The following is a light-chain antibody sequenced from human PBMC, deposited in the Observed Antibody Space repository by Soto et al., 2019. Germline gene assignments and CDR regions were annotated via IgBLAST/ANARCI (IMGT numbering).Light chain of an antibody. Sequence: DIVMTQSPLSLPVTPGEPASISCRSSRRLLHSNGYNYLDWYLQKPGQSPQLLIYLGSNRASGVPDRFSGSGSGTDFTLKISRVEAEDVGVYYCMQALQTPYTFGQGTKLEIK. CDR1: RRLLHSNGYNY. CDR3: MQALQTPYT. V-gene: IGKV2-28*01. CDR2: LGS. J-gene: IGKJ2*01.